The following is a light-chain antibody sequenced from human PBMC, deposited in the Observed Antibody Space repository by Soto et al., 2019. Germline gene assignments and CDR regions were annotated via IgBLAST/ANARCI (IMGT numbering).Light chain of an antibody. V-gene: IGKV3D-20*02. CDR1: QSVSNNY. CDR3: QQRSNWPPWT. CDR2: GAS. Sequence: DIVLTQSPGTLSLSPGERATLSCRASQSVSNNYLAWYQQKPGQAPRLLIYGASSRATGIPDRFSGSGSGTDFTLTISSLEPEDFAVYYCQQRSNWPPWTFGQGTKVDIK. J-gene: IGKJ1*01.